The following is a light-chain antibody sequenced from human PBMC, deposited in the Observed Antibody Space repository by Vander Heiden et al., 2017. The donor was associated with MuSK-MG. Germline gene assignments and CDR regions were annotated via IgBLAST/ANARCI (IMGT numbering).Light chain of an antibody. CDR2: AAS. CDR1: QGISSY. J-gene: IGKJ4*01. CDR3: QQYYRYPLT. V-gene: IGKV1-8*01. Sequence: AIRMTQSPSSLSASTGDTVTITCRASQGISSYLAWYQQKPGKAPKLLIYAASTLPSGVPSRFSGSGSGTDFTLTISCLQSEDFATYYCQQYYRYPLTFGGGTKVEIK.